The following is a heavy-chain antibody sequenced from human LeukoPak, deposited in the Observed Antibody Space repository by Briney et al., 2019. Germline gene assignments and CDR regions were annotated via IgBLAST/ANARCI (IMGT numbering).Heavy chain of an antibody. CDR1: GFTFIRYS. Sequence: GGSLRLSCATSGFTFIRYSMRWVRQAPGKGLEWVSSIYFTGNYISYADSVKGRFTISRDNAKNSLYLQMNSQRAEDTAVYYCAREFNTVGNFDYWGQGTLVTVSS. CDR2: IYFTGNYI. V-gene: IGHV3-21*01. J-gene: IGHJ4*02. CDR3: AREFNTVGNFDY. D-gene: IGHD3-10*01.